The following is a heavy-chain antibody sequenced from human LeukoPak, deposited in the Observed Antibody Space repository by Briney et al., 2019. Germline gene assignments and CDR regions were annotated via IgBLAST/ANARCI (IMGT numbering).Heavy chain of an antibody. CDR1: GYTFTGYY. CDR2: INPNSGGT. D-gene: IGHD6-25*01. V-gene: IGHV1-2*02. CDR3: ARDGTPSYSSGWVYMDV. J-gene: IGHJ6*04. Sequence: ASVKVSCKASGYTFTGYYMHWVRQAPGQGLEWMGWINPNSGGTNYAQKFQDRVTMTRDTSISTAYMELSSLRSEDTAVYYCARDGTPSYSSGWVYMDVWGKGTTVTISS.